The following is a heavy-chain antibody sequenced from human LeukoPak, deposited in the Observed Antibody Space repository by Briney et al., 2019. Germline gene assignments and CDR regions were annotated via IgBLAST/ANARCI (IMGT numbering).Heavy chain of an antibody. D-gene: IGHD3-10*01. CDR3: ASNYYGSGSLDY. Sequence: PSETLSLTCTVSVRSISSYYWSWTRQPPGKGLECIGYNYYSGSTNYNPSLKSRVTISVDTSKNQFSLKLSSVTAADTAVYYCASNYYGSGSLDYWGQGNLVTVSS. CDR1: VRSISSYY. CDR2: NYYSGST. V-gene: IGHV4-59*08. J-gene: IGHJ4*02.